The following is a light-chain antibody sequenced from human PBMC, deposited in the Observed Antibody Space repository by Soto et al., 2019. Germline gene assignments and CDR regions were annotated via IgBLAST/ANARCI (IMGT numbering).Light chain of an antibody. CDR3: QQLNSYPRM. J-gene: IGKJ1*01. Sequence: DIQLTQSPSFLSASVGDRVTITCRASQGISSYLAWYQQKPGKAPKLLIYAASTLQSGVPSRFSGSGSGTEFTLTFSSLQPEDFATYYCQQLNSYPRMFDQGTKVEI. CDR2: AAS. V-gene: IGKV1-9*01. CDR1: QGISSY.